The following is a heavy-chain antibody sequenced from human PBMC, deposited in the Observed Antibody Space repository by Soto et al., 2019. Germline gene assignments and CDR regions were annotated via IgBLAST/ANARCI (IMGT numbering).Heavy chain of an antibody. J-gene: IGHJ4*02. Sequence: QVQLQQWGAGLLKPSETLSLTCAVYGGSFSGYYLSWIRQPPGKGLEWIGEINHSGSTNYNPSLKSRVTISVDTSENQFSLKLSSVTAADTAVYYCARDRVQWLLLDWGQGTLVTVSS. V-gene: IGHV4-34*01. CDR1: GGSFSGYY. CDR3: ARDRVQWLLLD. D-gene: IGHD3-22*01. CDR2: INHSGST.